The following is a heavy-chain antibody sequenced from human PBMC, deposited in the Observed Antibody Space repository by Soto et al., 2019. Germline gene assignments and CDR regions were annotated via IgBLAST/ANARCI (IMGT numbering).Heavy chain of an antibody. CDR2: ISYDGSNK. Sequence: GSLRLSCAASGFTFSSYAMHWVRQAPGKGLEWVAVISYDGSNKYYADSVKGRFTISRDNSKNTLYLQMNSLRAEDTAVYYCARDCGGDCYSLGYWGQGTLVTVSS. CDR3: ARDCGGDCYSLGY. CDR1: GFTFSSYA. J-gene: IGHJ4*02. D-gene: IGHD2-21*02. V-gene: IGHV3-30-3*01.